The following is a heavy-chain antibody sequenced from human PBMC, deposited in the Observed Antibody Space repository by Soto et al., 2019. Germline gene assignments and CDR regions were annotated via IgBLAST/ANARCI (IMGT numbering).Heavy chain of an antibody. D-gene: IGHD1-1*01. V-gene: IGHV1-8*01. CDR2: LNPNTGNS. CDR3: ARRAETNGWNGFGADKYYFDF. Sequence: QVQLVQSGAEVRKPGASVKVSCEASGYTFTSYDIYWVRQATGQGLEWMGWLNPNTGNSGYAQKFQGRITVTSDTSINIVHMELSSLRSEDTAVYYCARRAETNGWNGFGADKYYFDFWGQGTLVTVSS. J-gene: IGHJ4*02. CDR1: GYTFTSYD.